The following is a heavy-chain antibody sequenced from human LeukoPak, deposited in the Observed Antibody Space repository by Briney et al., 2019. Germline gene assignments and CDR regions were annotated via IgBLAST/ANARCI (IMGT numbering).Heavy chain of an antibody. V-gene: IGHV4-59*01. Sequence: SETLSLTCTVSGGSISSYYWSWIRQPPGKGLEWIGYVYYSGSTNYNPSLKSRVTISVDTSKNQFSLNLSSVTAADTAVYYCARDQGYGMDVWGQGTTVTVSS. CDR1: GGSISSYY. CDR2: VYYSGST. CDR3: ARDQGYGMDV. J-gene: IGHJ6*02.